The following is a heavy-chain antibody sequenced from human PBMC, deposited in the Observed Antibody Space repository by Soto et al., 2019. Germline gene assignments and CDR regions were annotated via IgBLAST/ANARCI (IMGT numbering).Heavy chain of an antibody. CDR2: IYYSGST. D-gene: IGHD5-12*01. J-gene: IGHJ4*02. CDR3: ARERVATTNFDY. Sequence: SETLSLTCTVSGGSISSGGYYWSWIRQHPGKGLEWIGYIYYSGSTYYNPSLKSRVTISVDTSKNQFSLKLSSVTAADTAVYYCARERVATTNFDYWGQVTPVTVSS. CDR1: GGSISSGGYY. V-gene: IGHV4-31*03.